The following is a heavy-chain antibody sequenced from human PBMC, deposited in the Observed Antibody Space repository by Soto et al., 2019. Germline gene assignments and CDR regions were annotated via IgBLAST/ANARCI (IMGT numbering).Heavy chain of an antibody. Sequence: VASVKVSCKASGYTFTNFGISWVRQAPGQRLEWIGWINTGNGNTKYSQKFQGRVTITRDTSASTAYMELSSLRSEDTAVYYCASPEGIAVAGTDYYYYYGMDVWGQGTTVTVSS. CDR2: INTGNGNT. CDR1: GYTFTNFG. D-gene: IGHD6-19*01. V-gene: IGHV1-3*04. J-gene: IGHJ6*02. CDR3: ASPEGIAVAGTDYYYYYGMDV.